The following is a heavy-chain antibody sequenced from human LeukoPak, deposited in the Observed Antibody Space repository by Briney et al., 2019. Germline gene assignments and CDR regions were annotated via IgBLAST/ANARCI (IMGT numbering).Heavy chain of an antibody. V-gene: IGHV3-21*01. CDR2: ISSISSYI. J-gene: IGHJ4*02. CDR3: ARGKDGYNYDVNFDY. Sequence: GGSLRLSCAASGFTFSSYSRNWVRPAPGKGLEWVSSISSISSYIYYADSVKGRFTISRDNAKNSLYLQMNSLRAEDTAVYYCARGKDGYNYDVNFDYWGQGTLVTVSS. D-gene: IGHD5-24*01. CDR1: GFTFSSYS.